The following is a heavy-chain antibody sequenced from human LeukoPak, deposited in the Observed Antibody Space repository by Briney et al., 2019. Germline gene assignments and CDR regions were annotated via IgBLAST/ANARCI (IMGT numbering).Heavy chain of an antibody. V-gene: IGHV4-39*01. J-gene: IGHJ4*02. D-gene: IGHD1-26*01. CDR2: IYSSVST. CDR3: AYSGSYGHLGY. Sequence: PSETLSLTCTVSGDSISSNAYYWAWIRLPPGKGLEWIGSIYSSVSTYYNPSLKSRVTISVDTSKNQFSLRLSSVTAADTALYYCAYSGSYGHLGYWGQGIPVTVSS. CDR1: GDSISSNAYY.